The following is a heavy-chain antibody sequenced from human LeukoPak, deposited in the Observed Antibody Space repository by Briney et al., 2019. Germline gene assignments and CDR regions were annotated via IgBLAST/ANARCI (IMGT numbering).Heavy chain of an antibody. CDR3: ARVMKTGYSSGWEPFDY. D-gene: IGHD6-19*01. J-gene: IGHJ4*02. CDR1: GFTFSSYS. Sequence: GRSLRLSCAASGFTFSSYSMNWVRQAPGKGLEWVSSISSSSSYIYYADSVKGRFTISRDNAKNSLYLQMNSLRAEDTAVYYCARVMKTGYSSGWEPFDYWGQGTLVTVSS. V-gene: IGHV3-21*01. CDR2: ISSSSSYI.